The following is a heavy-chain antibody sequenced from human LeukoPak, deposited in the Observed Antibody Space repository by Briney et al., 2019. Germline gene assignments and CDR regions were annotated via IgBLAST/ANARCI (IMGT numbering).Heavy chain of an antibody. V-gene: IGHV3-53*01. CDR3: ARGRGLDV. Sequence: GGSLRLSCAASGFIVSANYMSWVRQTPGKGLEWVSIFYSGGAKFYVDSVKGRFTISRDNSKNMLYLQMNSLRAEDTAVYYCARGRGLDVWGQGTTATVSS. J-gene: IGHJ6*02. D-gene: IGHD2-15*01. CDR1: GFIVSANY. CDR2: FYSGGAK.